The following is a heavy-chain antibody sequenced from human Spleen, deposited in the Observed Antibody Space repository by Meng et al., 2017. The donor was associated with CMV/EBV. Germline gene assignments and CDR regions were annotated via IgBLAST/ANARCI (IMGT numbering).Heavy chain of an antibody. J-gene: IGHJ4*02. D-gene: IGHD3-3*01. CDR1: GFIFSSYD. CDR2: ISYDGSNK. CDR3: ARDAGQGLEWLFY. Sequence: GESLKISCAASGFIFSSYDMTWVRQAPGKGLEWVAVISYDGSNKYYAESLKGRFTISRDNSKNTLYLQMNSLRAEDTALYYCARDAGQGLEWLFYWGQGTLVTVSS. V-gene: IGHV3-30*03.